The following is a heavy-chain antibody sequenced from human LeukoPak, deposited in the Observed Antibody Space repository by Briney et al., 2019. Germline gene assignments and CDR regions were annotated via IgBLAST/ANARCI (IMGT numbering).Heavy chain of an antibody. J-gene: IGHJ4*02. CDR1: GFTFDDYT. CDR3: AKAPSSGWYYFDY. D-gene: IGHD6-19*01. V-gene: IGHV3-43*01. CDR2: ISWDGGST. Sequence: PGGSLRLSCAASGFTFDDYTMHWVRQAPGKGLEWVSLISWDGGSTYYADSVKGRFTISRDNSKNTLYLQMNSLRAEDTAVYYCAKAPSSGWYYFDYWGQGTLVTVSS.